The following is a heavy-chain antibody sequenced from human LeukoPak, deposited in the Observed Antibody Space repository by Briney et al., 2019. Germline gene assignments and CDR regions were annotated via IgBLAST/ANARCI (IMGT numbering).Heavy chain of an antibody. CDR2: ISAYNGNT. V-gene: IGHV1-18*01. D-gene: IGHD3-9*01. Sequence: ASVKVSCKASGYTFTSCGISWVRQAPGQGLEWMGWISAYNGNTNYAQKLQGRVTMTTDTSTSTAYMELRSLRSDDTAVYYCARDGDILTGYQRWDYWGQGTLVTVSS. J-gene: IGHJ4*02. CDR1: GYTFTSCG. CDR3: ARDGDILTGYQRWDY.